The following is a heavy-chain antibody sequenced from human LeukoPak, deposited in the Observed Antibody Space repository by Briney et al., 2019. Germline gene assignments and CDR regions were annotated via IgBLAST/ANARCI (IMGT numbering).Heavy chain of an antibody. D-gene: IGHD6-6*01. CDR3: AHRRSFIEYSSSYWYFDL. J-gene: IGHJ2*01. Sequence: SGPTLVKPTQTLTLTCTFSGFSLSTSGVGVGWIRQPPGKALEWLALIYWNDDKRYSPSLKSRLTITKETSKNQVVLTMTNMDPVDTATYYRAHRRSFIEYSSSYWYFDLWGRGTLVTVSS. V-gene: IGHV2-5*01. CDR1: GFSLSTSGVG. CDR2: IYWNDDK.